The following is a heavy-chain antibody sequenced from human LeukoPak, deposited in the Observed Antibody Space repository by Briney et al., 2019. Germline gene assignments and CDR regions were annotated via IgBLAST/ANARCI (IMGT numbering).Heavy chain of an antibody. V-gene: IGHV3-11*01. CDR2: ISSSGSTI. D-gene: IGHD3-22*01. CDR1: GFTFSDYY. CDR3: ARDRYYDSSGLIGY. Sequence: GGSLRLSCAAPGFTFSDYYMSWIRQAPGKGLEWVSYISSSGSTIYYADSVKGRFTISRDNAKNSLYLQMNSLRAEDTAVYYCARDRYYDSSGLIGYWGQGTLVTVSS. J-gene: IGHJ4*02.